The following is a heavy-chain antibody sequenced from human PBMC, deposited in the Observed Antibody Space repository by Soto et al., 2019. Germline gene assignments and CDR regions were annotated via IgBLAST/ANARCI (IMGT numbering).Heavy chain of an antibody. D-gene: IGHD6-19*01. J-gene: IGHJ4*02. CDR3: AKDRQWLAPADS. CDR1: GFTFSTYA. Sequence: PGGSLRLSCAASGFTFSTYAMSWVRQAPGKGLEWVSTISGGGDSTYCADSVKGRFTVSRDNSKNTLYLQMNSLRAEDTAVYYCAKDRQWLAPADSWGQGTLVTVSS. CDR2: ISGGGDST. V-gene: IGHV3-23*01.